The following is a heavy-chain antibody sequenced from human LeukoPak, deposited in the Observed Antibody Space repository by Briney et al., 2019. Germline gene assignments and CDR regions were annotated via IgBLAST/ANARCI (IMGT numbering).Heavy chain of an antibody. CDR1: GGSISSSSYY. V-gene: IGHV4-39*07. CDR2: IYYSGST. D-gene: IGHD6-19*01. CDR3: ARAVSGRLDY. J-gene: IGHJ4*02. Sequence: SETLSLTCTVSGGSISSSSYYWGWIRQPPGTGLEWIGSIYYSGSTYYNPSLKSRVTISVDTSKNQFSLKLSSVTAADTAIYYCARAVSGRLDYWGQGTLVTVSS.